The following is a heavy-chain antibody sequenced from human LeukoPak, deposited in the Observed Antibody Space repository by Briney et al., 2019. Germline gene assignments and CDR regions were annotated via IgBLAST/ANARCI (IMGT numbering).Heavy chain of an antibody. CDR2: ISYDGSNK. CDR1: GFTFSSYG. J-gene: IGHJ4*02. CDR3: AKGSAVWGSYRYYFDY. Sequence: GRSLRLPCAASGFTFSSYGMHWLRQAPGKGLEWVAVISYDGSNKYYADSVKGRFTISRDNSKNTLYLQMNSLRAEDTAVYYCAKGSAVWGSYRYYFDYWGQGTLVTVSS. V-gene: IGHV3-30*18. D-gene: IGHD3-16*02.